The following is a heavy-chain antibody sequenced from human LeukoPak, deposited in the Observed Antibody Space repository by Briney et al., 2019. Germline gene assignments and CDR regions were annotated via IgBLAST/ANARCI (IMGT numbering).Heavy chain of an antibody. J-gene: IGHJ4*02. D-gene: IGHD6-19*01. Sequence: PGGSLRLSCAASGFTFSSYSMNWVRQAPGKGLEWVSYISGSSGTRYYADSVKGRFTISRDNAKNSLYLQMNSLRAEDTAVYYCARAPYTSGWYRGDNDYWGQRTLVTVSS. CDR3: ARAPYTSGWYRGDNDY. V-gene: IGHV3-48*01. CDR2: ISGSSGTR. CDR1: GFTFSSYS.